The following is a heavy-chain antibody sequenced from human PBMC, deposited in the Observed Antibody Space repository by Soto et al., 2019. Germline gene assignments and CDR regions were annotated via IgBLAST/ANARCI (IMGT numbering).Heavy chain of an antibody. D-gene: IGHD2-8*01. V-gene: IGHV3-53*01. CDR3: ATMVTRAFDI. J-gene: IGHJ3*02. CDR1: EFTGATDY. CDR2: IYSGGTT. Sequence: GGSLRLSCAASEFTGATDYMGWVRQAPGKGLDWVSVIYSGGTTNYGDSVKGRFTISRDRSKNTLYLQMDSLRVEDTAVYYCATMVTRAFDIWGPGTMVTVSS.